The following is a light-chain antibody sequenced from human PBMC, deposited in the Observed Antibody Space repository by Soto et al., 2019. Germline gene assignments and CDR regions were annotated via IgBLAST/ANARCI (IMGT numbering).Light chain of an antibody. Sequence: VLTQSPGTLSLSPGDRATLSCRTSQGVNSKYLAWYQQKPGQAPRLLIFGASRRASGIPDRFSGGGSGTDFTLTISRLEHEDFAVYYCHQYGTSPQTFGQGTKL. V-gene: IGKV3-20*01. CDR3: HQYGTSPQT. CDR1: QGVNSKY. J-gene: IGKJ2*01. CDR2: GAS.